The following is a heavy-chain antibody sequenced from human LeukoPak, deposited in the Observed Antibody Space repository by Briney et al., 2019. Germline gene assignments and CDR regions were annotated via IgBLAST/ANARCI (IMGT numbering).Heavy chain of an antibody. V-gene: IGHV4-59*01. CDR1: GGSISSYY. D-gene: IGHD3-22*01. J-gene: IGHJ4*02. CDR3: AGSGYYYDGSGLDY. CDR2: IYYSGST. Sequence: SATLSLTCTVSGGSISSYYWSWIRQTPGKGLEWIGYIYYSGSTNYNPSLKSRVTISVDTSKNQFSLKLSSVTAADTAVYYCAGSGYYYDGSGLDYWGQGTLVTVSS.